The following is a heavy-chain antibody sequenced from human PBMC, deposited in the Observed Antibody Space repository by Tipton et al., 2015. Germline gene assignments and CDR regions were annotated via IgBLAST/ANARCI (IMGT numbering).Heavy chain of an antibody. CDR1: AYSISSDYY. V-gene: IGHV4-38-2*01. CDR2: ISHSGNT. D-gene: IGHD4-23*01. J-gene: IGHJ5*01. CDR3: ARARGRHGGLFDS. Sequence: TLSLTCAVSAYSISSDYYWGWIRQPPGKGLEWIGSISHSGNTYYNPSLKSRVTMSRDTSKNQFSLKMSSVTASDTAVYYCARARGRHGGLFDSWGHGILVTVSS.